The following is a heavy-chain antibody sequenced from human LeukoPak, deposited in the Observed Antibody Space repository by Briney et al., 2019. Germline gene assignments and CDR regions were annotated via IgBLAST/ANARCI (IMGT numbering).Heavy chain of an antibody. CDR1: GFTFSSHW. CDR2: INSDGSST. J-gene: IGHJ3*02. CDR3: VRDRGDLDAFDI. V-gene: IGHV3-74*01. D-gene: IGHD2-21*02. Sequence: GGSLRLSCAASGFTFSSHWMHWVRQAPGEGLVWVSRINSDGSSTSYADSVKGRFTISRDIPKNTLYLQMNSLRAEDTAVFYCVRDRGDLDAFDIWGRGTMVIVSS.